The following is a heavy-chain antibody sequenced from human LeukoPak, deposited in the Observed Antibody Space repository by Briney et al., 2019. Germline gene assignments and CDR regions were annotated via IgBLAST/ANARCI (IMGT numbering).Heavy chain of an antibody. Sequence: SVKVSCEASGFTFTSSAVQWVRQARGQRLEWIGWIVVGSGNTNYAQKFQERVTITRDMSTSTAYMELSSLRSEDTAVYYCAASPDYYDSSGYSYYFDYWGQGTLVTVSS. J-gene: IGHJ4*02. CDR1: GFTFTSSA. D-gene: IGHD3-22*01. V-gene: IGHV1-58*01. CDR2: IVVGSGNT. CDR3: AASPDYYDSSGYSYYFDY.